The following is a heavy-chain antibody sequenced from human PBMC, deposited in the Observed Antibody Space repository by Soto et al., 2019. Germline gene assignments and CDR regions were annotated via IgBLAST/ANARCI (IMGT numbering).Heavy chain of an antibody. V-gene: IGHV4-34*01. Sequence: NPSETLSLTCAVYGGSFSGYYWSWIRQPPGKGLEWIGEINHSGSTNYNPSLKSRVTISVDTSKNQFSLKLSSVTAADTAVYYCARGQLHRPNDYWGQGTLVTVSS. CDR1: GGSFSGYY. CDR3: ARGQLHRPNDY. D-gene: IGHD2-2*01. CDR2: INHSGST. J-gene: IGHJ4*02.